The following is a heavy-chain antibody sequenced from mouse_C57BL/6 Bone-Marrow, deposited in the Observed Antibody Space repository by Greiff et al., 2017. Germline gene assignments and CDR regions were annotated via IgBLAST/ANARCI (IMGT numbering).Heavy chain of an antibody. CDR3: ARNYYSNPWFAY. V-gene: IGHV5-17*01. CDR2: ISSGSSTI. CDR1: GFTFSDYG. Sequence: DVMLVESGGGLVKPGGSLKLSCAASGFTFSDYGMHWVRQAPEKGLEWVAYISSGSSTIYYADTVKGRFTISRDNAKNTLFLQMTSLRSEDTAMYYCARNYYSNPWFAYWGQGTLVTVSA. D-gene: IGHD2-5*01. J-gene: IGHJ3*01.